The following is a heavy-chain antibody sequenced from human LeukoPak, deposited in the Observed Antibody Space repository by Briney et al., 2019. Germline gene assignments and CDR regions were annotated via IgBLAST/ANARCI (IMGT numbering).Heavy chain of an antibody. CDR2: INPNSGGT. CDR1: GYTFTGYY. CDR3: ARDLGDVVAATLFWFDP. V-gene: IGHV1-2*02. Sequence: ASVKVSCKASGYTFTGYYMHWVRQAPGQGLEWMGWINPNSGGTNYAQKFQGRVTMTRDTSISTAYMELSRLRSDDTAMYYCARDLGDVVAATLFWFDPWGQGTLVTVSS. J-gene: IGHJ5*02. D-gene: IGHD2-15*01.